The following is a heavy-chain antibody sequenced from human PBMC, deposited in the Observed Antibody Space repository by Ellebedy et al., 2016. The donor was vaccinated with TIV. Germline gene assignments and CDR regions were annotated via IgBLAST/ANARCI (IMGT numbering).Heavy chain of an antibody. Sequence: ASVKVSCKGSGYTFTTYWIAWVRQKPGKGLEWMGFIYPGDSDTRYSPSSQGQVTISADKSISTAYLQWTSLKASDTAMYCCARLQHGSGSDNGMDVWGQGTTITVSS. D-gene: IGHD3-10*01. J-gene: IGHJ6*02. CDR1: GYTFTTYW. CDR2: IYPGDSDT. CDR3: ARLQHGSGSDNGMDV. V-gene: IGHV5-51*01.